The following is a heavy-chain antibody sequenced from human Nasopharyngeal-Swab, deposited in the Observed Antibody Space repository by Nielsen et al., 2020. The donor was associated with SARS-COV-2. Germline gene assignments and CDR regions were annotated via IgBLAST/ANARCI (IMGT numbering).Heavy chain of an antibody. CDR1: GFTFTSYW. CDR3: VRAGYSGTYGLFDY. V-gene: IGHV3-74*01. CDR2: INTDGTTT. Sequence: GESLKISCAASGFTFTSYWMHWVRQVPGKGLVWVSRINTDGTTTTYADSVKGRFTISRDNAKNTLYLQMNNLRVEDTGVYYCVRAGYSGTYGLFDYWDQGTLVTVSS. D-gene: IGHD1-26*01. J-gene: IGHJ4*02.